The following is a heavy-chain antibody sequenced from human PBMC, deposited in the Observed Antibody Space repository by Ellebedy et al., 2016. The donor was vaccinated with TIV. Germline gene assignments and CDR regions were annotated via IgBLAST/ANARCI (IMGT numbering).Heavy chain of an antibody. V-gene: IGHV3-33*08. J-gene: IGHJ6*02. Sequence: PGGSLRLSCAASGFTFSSSWMHWVRQAPGKGLEWVAVIWYDGSNKYYADSVKGRFTISRDNSKNTLYLQMNSLRAEDTAVYYCVCSQDIVVVVAALGGMDVWGQGTTVTVSS. CDR3: VCSQDIVVVVAALGGMDV. CDR1: GFTFSSSW. D-gene: IGHD2-15*01. CDR2: IWYDGSNK.